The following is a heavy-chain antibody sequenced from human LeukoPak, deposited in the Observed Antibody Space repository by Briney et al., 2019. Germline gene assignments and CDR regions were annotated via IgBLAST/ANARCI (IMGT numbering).Heavy chain of an antibody. CDR3: ARVGTTSNFYYYYGMDV. Sequence: TGGSLSLSCAPSGLTFSSYWMYWVRHAPGKGLVWVSRIISDGSQTMYGDSVKGRFTSSRDNAKNTLYLQMNSLRAEDTAVYYCARVGTTSNFYYYYGMDVWGQGTTVTGSS. CDR2: IISDGSQT. D-gene: IGHD2/OR15-2a*01. J-gene: IGHJ6*02. V-gene: IGHV3-74*03. CDR1: GLTFSSYW.